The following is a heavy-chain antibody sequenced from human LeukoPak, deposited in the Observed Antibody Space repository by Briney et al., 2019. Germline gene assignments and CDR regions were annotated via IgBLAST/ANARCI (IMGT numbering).Heavy chain of an antibody. CDR1: GFTFSYAG. CDR2: VNTKTDGGTT. J-gene: IGHJ3*02. Sequence: PGGSLRLSCAASGFTFSYAGMSGVRQAPGKGLECVGRVNTKTDGGTTDYAAPVKGRFTISRDDSKNTLYLQMNTLKTEDTAVYYCTTKGVVVVAKVAFDIWGQGTMVTVSS. V-gene: IGHV3-15*01. CDR3: TTKGVVVVAKVAFDI. D-gene: IGHD2-15*01.